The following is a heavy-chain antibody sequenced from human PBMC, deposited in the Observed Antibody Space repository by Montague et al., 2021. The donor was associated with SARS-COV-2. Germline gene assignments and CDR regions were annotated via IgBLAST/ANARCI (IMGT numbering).Heavy chain of an antibody. J-gene: IGHJ4*02. V-gene: IGHV3-11*03. CDR2: ITGTNNGI. CDR1: GFTFSDFY. Sequence: SLRLSCAGSGFTFSDFYINWVRQAPGKGLEWLSFITGTNNGIRYSDSVXGRFTVSRDNAHSSVYLHLDSLTAEDTAVYYCARSLFYGSGGYFDFWGQGTLAAVSS. CDR3: ARSLFYGSGGYFDF. D-gene: IGHD3-10*01.